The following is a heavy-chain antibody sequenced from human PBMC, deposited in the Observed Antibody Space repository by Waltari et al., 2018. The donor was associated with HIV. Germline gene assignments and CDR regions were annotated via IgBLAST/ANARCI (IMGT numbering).Heavy chain of an antibody. J-gene: IGHJ6*02. Sequence: QVQLQESGPGLVKPSETLSLTCTVSGGSISSYYWSWIRQPAGKGLEWIGRIYTSGSTNDNPSRKSRVTMSVDTSKNQFSLKLSSVTAADTAVYYCARDYDFWSGYKNYYYYGMDVWGQGTTVTVSS. CDR1: GGSISSYY. CDR2: IYTSGST. V-gene: IGHV4-4*07. CDR3: ARDYDFWSGYKNYYYYGMDV. D-gene: IGHD3-3*01.